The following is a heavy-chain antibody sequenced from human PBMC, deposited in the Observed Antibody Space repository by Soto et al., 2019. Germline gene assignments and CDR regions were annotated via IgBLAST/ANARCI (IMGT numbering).Heavy chain of an antibody. CDR1: GYNFSSYW. Sequence: GESLKISCKGSGYNFSSYWIGWVRQMPGKGLEWMGMIYPGDSDTRYSPSFQGQVTISADKSINTAYLQWSSLKASDTATYYCARSGGRPFDYWGQGTVVTVSS. V-gene: IGHV5-51*01. CDR3: ARSGGRPFDY. D-gene: IGHD6-25*01. J-gene: IGHJ4*02. CDR2: IYPGDSDT.